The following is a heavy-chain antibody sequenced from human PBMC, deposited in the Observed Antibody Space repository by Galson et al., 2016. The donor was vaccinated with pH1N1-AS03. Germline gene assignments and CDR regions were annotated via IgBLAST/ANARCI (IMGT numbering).Heavy chain of an antibody. D-gene: IGHD2-8*01. V-gene: IGHV2-5*02. CDR3: ARSTHANEGLDS. J-gene: IGHJ4*02. CDR1: GFSLSAGGVH. CDR2: IYWDGDE. Sequence: ALVKPTQTLTLTCTVSGFSLSAGGVHVAWIRQSPGKALEWLALIYWDGDERYNSSLRSRLSISRDTSKNHVVLTMTSVGPMDTGTYYCARSTHANEGLDSWGQGTLVSVSS.